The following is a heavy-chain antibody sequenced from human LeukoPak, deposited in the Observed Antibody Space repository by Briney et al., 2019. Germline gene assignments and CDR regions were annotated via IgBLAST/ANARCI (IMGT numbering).Heavy chain of an antibody. Sequence: SGNSFISFAISWVRQAPVQGLEWMGIINPSGGSTSYAQKFQGRVTMTRDMSTSTVYMELSSLRSEDTAVYYCAIYVEMATTMWDYWGQGTLVTVSS. CDR2: INPSGGST. V-gene: IGHV1-46*01. D-gene: IGHD5-24*01. J-gene: IGHJ4*02. CDR1: GNSFISFA. CDR3: AIYVEMATTMWDY.